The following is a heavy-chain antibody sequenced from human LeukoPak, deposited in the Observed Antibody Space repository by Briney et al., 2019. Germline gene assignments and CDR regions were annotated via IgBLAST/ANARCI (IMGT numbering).Heavy chain of an antibody. V-gene: IGHV4-34*01. CDR3: ARGPNYDYVWGSYRFDY. J-gene: IGHJ4*02. Sequence: PSETLSLTCAVYGGSFSGYYWSWIRQPPGKGLEWNGEINHSGSTNYNPSLKSRVTISVDTSKNQFSLKLSSVTAADTAVYYCARGPNYDYVWGSYRFDYWGQGTLVTVSS. CDR1: GGSFSGYY. D-gene: IGHD3-16*02. CDR2: INHSGST.